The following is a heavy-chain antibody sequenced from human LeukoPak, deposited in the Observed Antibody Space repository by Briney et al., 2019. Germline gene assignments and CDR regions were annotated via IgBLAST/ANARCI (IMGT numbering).Heavy chain of an antibody. CDR1: GFTFSNTA. D-gene: IGHD2-2*01. CDR3: AKAFGPSCYGAINY. J-gene: IGHJ4*02. V-gene: IGHV3-23*01. CDR2: ICGDDGSR. Sequence: GGSLRLSCAASGFTFSNTAMGWVRQAPGKGLDWVSSICGDDGSRHYADSVKGRFTISRDNSKTTLYLEMNSLGAEDTAVYYCAKAFGPSCYGAINYWGQGTLVTVSS.